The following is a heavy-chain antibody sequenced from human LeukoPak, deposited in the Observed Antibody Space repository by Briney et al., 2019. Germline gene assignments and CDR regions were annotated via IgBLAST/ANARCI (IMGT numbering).Heavy chain of an antibody. CDR3: ARDLMDWNALGWYFDY. D-gene: IGHD1-1*01. CDR2: ISSSGSTI. Sequence: PGGSLRLSCAASGFTFSSYEMNWVRQAPGKGLEWVSYISSSGSTIYYADSVKGRFTISRGNAKNSLYLQMNSLRAEDTAVYYCARDLMDWNALGWYFDYWGQGTLVTVSS. CDR1: GFTFSSYE. V-gene: IGHV3-48*03. J-gene: IGHJ4*02.